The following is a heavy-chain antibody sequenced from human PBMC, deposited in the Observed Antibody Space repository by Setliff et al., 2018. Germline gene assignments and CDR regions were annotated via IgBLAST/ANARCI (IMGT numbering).Heavy chain of an antibody. D-gene: IGHD3-3*01. CDR1: GFTFSSYA. V-gene: IGHV3-23*01. J-gene: IGHJ4*02. Sequence: PGGSLRLSCAASGFTFSSYAMTWVRQAPGQGLEWVSTISGSGDSMYYADSVKGRFTISRDNSKNTLYLQMNSLRAEDTAVYYCATDSGSSRLYNFWSGYSPNWGQGTLVTVSS. CDR2: ISGSGDSM. CDR3: ATDSGSSRLYNFWSGYSPN.